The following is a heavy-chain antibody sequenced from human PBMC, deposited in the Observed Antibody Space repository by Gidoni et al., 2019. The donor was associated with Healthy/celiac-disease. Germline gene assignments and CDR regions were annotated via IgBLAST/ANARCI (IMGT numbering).Heavy chain of an antibody. J-gene: IGHJ4*02. CDR2: ISGSGGST. Sequence: EVQLLESGGGLVHPGGSLRLSCAASGFTFSSYAMSWVRQAPGKGLEWVSAISGSGGSTYYADSVKGRFTISRDNSKNTLYLQMNSLRAEDTAVYYCAKFLKGSSHYFDYWGQGTLVTVSS. V-gene: IGHV3-23*01. CDR1: GFTFSSYA. CDR3: AKFLKGSSHYFDY.